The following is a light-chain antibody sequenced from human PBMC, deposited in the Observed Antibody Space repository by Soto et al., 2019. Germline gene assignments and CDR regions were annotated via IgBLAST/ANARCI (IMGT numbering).Light chain of an antibody. V-gene: IGLV2-14*01. CDR3: CSYAGTYTHYV. J-gene: IGLJ1*01. CDR1: GSDIGNYNY. Sequence: QSVLTQPASVSGSPGQSITISCTGTGSDIGNYNYVSWYQQHPGKAPKLMIYGVSNRPSGVSNRFSGSKSGYTASLTISGLQAEDESEYYCCSYAGTYTHYVFGTGTKLTVL. CDR2: GVS.